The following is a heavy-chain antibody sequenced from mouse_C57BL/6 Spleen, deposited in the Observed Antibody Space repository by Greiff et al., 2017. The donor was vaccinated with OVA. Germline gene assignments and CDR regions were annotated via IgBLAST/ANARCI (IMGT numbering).Heavy chain of an antibody. CDR2: IWSDGST. CDR1: GFSLTSYG. Sequence: VKLMESGPGLVAPSQSLSITCTVSGFSLTSYGVHWVRQPPGKGLEWLVVIWSDGSTTYNSALKSRLSISKDNSKSQVFLKMNSLQTDDTAMYYCARHGDYGKGDYYAMDYWGQGTSVTVSS. D-gene: IGHD2-1*01. V-gene: IGHV2-6-1*01. CDR3: ARHGDYGKGDYYAMDY. J-gene: IGHJ4*01.